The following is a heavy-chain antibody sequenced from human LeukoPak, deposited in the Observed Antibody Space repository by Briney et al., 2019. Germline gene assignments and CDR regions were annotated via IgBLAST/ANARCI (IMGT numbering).Heavy chain of an antibody. V-gene: IGHV4-31*03. Sequence: SETLSLTCTLSGGSIRSGGYYWSWIRQHPGKGLKWIGYISHDGSTYYNPSLKSRLTISRDKSKKQFYLRLSSVTAADTAVYYCVRDRDFWSGFDFWGQGTLVTVSS. J-gene: IGHJ4*02. CDR1: GGSIRSGGYY. D-gene: IGHD3-3*01. CDR2: ISHDGST. CDR3: VRDRDFWSGFDF.